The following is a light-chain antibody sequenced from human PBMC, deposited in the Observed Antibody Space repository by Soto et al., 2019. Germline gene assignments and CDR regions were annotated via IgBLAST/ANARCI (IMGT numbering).Light chain of an antibody. CDR3: QKYDNLPPGIT. Sequence: DIPVTQSPSSLSASVGDRVTITCQASHDISKCLNWYQQKAGEAPKLLIYDASNLETGVPSRFSGLGTGTEFTFTISSLQPEDVATYYCQKYDNLPPGITFGPGTKVDI. J-gene: IGKJ3*01. CDR2: DAS. V-gene: IGKV1-33*01. CDR1: HDISKC.